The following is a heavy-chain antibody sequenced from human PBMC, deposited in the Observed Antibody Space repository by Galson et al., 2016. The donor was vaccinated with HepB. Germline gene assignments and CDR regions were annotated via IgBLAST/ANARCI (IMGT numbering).Heavy chain of an antibody. CDR3: ARSDPNFFDTSGYYPLDS. CDR1: GASISSAY. D-gene: IGHD3-22*01. J-gene: IGHJ4*02. V-gene: IGHV4-4*07. Sequence: LTCTVSGASISSAYWTWIRQPAGRGLEWVGRLDPSGNTNYSPSLRGRLTISPVTSKNQFSLKLSSVTAADTAVYYCARSDPNFFDTSGYYPLDSWGQGALVTVSS. CDR2: LDPSGNT.